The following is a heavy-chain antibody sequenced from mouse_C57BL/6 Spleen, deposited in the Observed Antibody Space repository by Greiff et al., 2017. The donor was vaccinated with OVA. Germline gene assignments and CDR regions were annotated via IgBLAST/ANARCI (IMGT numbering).Heavy chain of an antibody. CDR3: AKEGTGSEAGFAY. V-gene: IGHV2-5*01. CDR2: IWRGGST. J-gene: IGHJ3*01. CDR1: GFSLTSYG. D-gene: IGHD2-14*01. Sequence: VKLMESGPGLVQPSQSLSITCTVSGFSLTSYGVHWVRQSPGKGLEWLGVIWRGGSTDYNAAFMSRLSITKDNSKSQVFFKMNSLQADDTAIYYCAKEGTGSEAGFAYWGQGTLVTVSA.